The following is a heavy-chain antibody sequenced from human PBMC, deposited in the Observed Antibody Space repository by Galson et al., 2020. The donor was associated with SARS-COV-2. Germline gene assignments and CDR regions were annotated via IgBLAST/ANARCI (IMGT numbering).Heavy chain of an antibody. CDR3: AREGVYYDILTGYSNPNYYYYYMDV. Sequence: GGSLRLSCAASGFTFSSYWMSWVRQAPGKGLEWVANIKQDGSEKYYVDSVKGRFTISRDNAKNSLYLQMNSLRAEDTAVYYCAREGVYYDILTGYSNPNYYYYYMDVWGKGTTVTISS. V-gene: IGHV3-7*01. J-gene: IGHJ6*03. CDR2: IKQDGSEK. D-gene: IGHD3-9*01. CDR1: GFTFSSYW.